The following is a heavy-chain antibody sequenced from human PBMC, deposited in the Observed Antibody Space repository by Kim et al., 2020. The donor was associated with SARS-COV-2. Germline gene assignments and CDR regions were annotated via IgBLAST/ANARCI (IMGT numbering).Heavy chain of an antibody. J-gene: IGHJ4*02. D-gene: IGHD4-17*01. CDR2: INPSGGST. CDR3: ARETNDYGDYGYFDY. V-gene: IGHV1-46*01. Sequence: ASVKVSCKASGYTFTSYYMHWVRQAPGQGLEWMGIINPSGGSTSYAQKFQGRVTMTRDTSTSTVYMELSSLRSEDTAVYYCARETNDYGDYGYFDYWGQGTLVTVSS. CDR1: GYTFTSYY.